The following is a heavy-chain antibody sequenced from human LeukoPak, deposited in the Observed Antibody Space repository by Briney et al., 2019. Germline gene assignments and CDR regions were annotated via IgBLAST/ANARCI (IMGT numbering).Heavy chain of an antibody. Sequence: PSETLSLTCTVSGGSISSYYWSWIRQPPGKGLEWIGYIYYSGSTNYNPSLKSRVTISVDTSKNQFSLKLSSVTAADTAVDYCARDLGYCSGGSCGWFDPWGQGTLVTVSS. CDR1: GGSISSYY. CDR2: IYYSGST. CDR3: ARDLGYCSGGSCGWFDP. V-gene: IGHV4-59*01. J-gene: IGHJ5*02. D-gene: IGHD2-15*01.